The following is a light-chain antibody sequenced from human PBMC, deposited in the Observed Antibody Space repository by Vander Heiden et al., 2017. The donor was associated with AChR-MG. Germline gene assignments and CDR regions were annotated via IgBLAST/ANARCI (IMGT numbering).Light chain of an antibody. Sequence: SYEVTQPPSVSVSPGQTATITCSGDKLGDKYAYWYHQRPGQSPVLLIYQENKRPSGIPERFSGSNSGNTATLTISGTQAMDEADYYCQTWDSSTVLFGGGTKLTVL. CDR3: QTWDSSTVL. J-gene: IGLJ2*01. CDR2: QEN. V-gene: IGLV3-1*01. CDR1: KLGDKY.